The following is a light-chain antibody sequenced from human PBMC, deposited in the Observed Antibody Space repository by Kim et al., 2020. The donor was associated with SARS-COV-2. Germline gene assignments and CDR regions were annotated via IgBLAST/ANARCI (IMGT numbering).Light chain of an antibody. CDR3: WSYAGTRTYV. CDR1: SSDIGSYQF. V-gene: IGLV2-23*02. J-gene: IGLJ1*01. CDR2: EVN. Sequence: QSVLTQPASVSGSPGQSITISCTGSSSDIGSYQFVSWHQQHPGKAPKLILYEVNKRPSGVSNRFSGSKSGNTASLTISGLQTDDEAVYYCWSYAGTRTYVFGAGTKVTVL.